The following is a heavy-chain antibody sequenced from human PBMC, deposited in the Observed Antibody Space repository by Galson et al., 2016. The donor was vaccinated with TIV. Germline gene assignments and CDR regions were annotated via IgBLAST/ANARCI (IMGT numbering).Heavy chain of an antibody. CDR2: ISTYNGET. D-gene: IGHD2-2*01. Sequence: SVKVSCKASGYTFNNFGVSWVRQASGQGLEWVGWISTYNGETTSAQKFQDRVSLTTDTSTNTAFMELRSRVSDDTAVYYRARSGYPYGLIGLTSSYWYFDLWGRGTLVTVSS. CDR1: GYTFNNFG. J-gene: IGHJ2*01. V-gene: IGHV1-18*01. CDR3: ARSGYPYGLIGLTSSYWYFDL.